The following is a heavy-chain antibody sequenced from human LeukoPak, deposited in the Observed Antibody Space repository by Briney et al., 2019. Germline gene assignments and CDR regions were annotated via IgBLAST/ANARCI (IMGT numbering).Heavy chain of an antibody. CDR3: ARETGYNWNPTGWFDP. D-gene: IGHD1-20*01. V-gene: IGHV3-48*04. CDR2: IDSSSRTT. J-gene: IGHJ5*02. Sequence: PGGSLRLSCAASGFTFSTYSMNWVRQAPGKGLEWVSFIDSSSRTTFYADSVKGRFTISRDNAKNSLFLQMNSLRAEDTAVYYCARETGYNWNPTGWFDPWGQGTLVTVSS. CDR1: GFTFSTYS.